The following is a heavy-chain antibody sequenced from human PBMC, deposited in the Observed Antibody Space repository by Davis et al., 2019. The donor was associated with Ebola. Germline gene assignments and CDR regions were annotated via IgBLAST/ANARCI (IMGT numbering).Heavy chain of an antibody. CDR2: ITPFNGNT. CDR1: GYTFTYRY. Sequence: SVKVSCKASGYTFTYRYLHWVRQAPGQALEWLGWITPFNGNTNYAQKFQDRVTITRDRSMSTAYMELSSLRSEDTAMYYCARGFDSSGYFDAFDIWGQGTMVTVSS. J-gene: IGHJ3*02. CDR3: ARGFDSSGYFDAFDI. D-gene: IGHD3-22*01. V-gene: IGHV1-45*02.